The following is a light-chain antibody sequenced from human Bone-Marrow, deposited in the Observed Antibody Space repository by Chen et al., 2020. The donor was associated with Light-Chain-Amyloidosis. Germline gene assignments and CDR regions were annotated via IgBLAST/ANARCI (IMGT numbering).Light chain of an antibody. CDR3: QVWDRSSDRPV. V-gene: IGLV3-21*02. CDR1: NIGSTS. J-gene: IGLJ3*02. CDR2: DDS. Sequence: SYVLTQPSSVLVAPGQTATIACGGNNIGSTSVHWYQQTPGQAPLLVVDDDSDRPSGIPERLSGSNSGNTATLTSSRVEAGDEADYYCQVWDRSSDRPVFGGGTKLTVL.